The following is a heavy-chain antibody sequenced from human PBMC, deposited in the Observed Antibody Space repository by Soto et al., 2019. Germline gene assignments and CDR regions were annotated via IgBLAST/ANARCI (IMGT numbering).Heavy chain of an antibody. D-gene: IGHD2-8*01. CDR3: ARGKDCTNGVCYIYYGMDV. Sequence: PGGSLRLSCAASGFTFSSYSMNWVRQAPGKGLEWVSSISSSSSYIYYADSVKGRFTISRDNAKNSLYLQMNSLRAEDTAVYYCARGKDCTNGVCYIYYGMDVWGQGTTVTVSS. J-gene: IGHJ6*02. V-gene: IGHV3-21*01. CDR1: GFTFSSYS. CDR2: ISSSSSYI.